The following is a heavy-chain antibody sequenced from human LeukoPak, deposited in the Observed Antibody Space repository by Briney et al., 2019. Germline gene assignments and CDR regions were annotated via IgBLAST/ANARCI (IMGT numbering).Heavy chain of an antibody. CDR2: VSAYNGNT. Sequence: ASVKVSCKASGYTFASYGISWLRQAPGQGLEWVGWVSAYNGNTKYAQKVQGRVSMTTDTSTSTAYMELWSLRSDDTALYYCARVSCGYNCHYGMDVWGQGTTVTVSS. J-gene: IGHJ6*02. CDR1: GYTFASYG. CDR3: ARVSCGYNCHYGMDV. D-gene: IGHD5-18*01. V-gene: IGHV1-18*01.